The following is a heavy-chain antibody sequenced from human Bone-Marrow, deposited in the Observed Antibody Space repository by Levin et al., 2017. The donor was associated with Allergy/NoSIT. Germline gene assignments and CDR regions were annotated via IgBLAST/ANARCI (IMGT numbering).Heavy chain of an antibody. J-gene: IGHJ4*02. CDR1: GFTFSNAW. CDR2: IKSKTDGGTT. CDR3: TTAYDSSGYYFWFGY. Sequence: LSLTCAASGFTFSNAWMSWVRQAPGKGLEWVGRIKSKTDGGTTDYAAPVKGRFTISRDDSKNTLYLQMNSLKTEDTAVYYCTTAYDSSGYYFWFGYWGQGTLVTVSS. D-gene: IGHD3-22*01. V-gene: IGHV3-15*01.